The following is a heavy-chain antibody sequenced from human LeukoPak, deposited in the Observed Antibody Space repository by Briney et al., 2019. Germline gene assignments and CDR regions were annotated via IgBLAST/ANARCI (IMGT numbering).Heavy chain of an antibody. Sequence: GASVKVSCKASGYTFTSYYMHWVRQAPGQGLEWMGIINPSGGSTSYAQKFQGRVTMTRDTSTSTVYMELSSLRSEDTAVYYCARVPVVDTAMVTSDYWGQGTLVTVSS. D-gene: IGHD5-18*01. CDR1: GYTFTSYY. CDR2: INPSGGST. V-gene: IGHV1-46*01. J-gene: IGHJ4*02. CDR3: ARVPVVDTAMVTSDY.